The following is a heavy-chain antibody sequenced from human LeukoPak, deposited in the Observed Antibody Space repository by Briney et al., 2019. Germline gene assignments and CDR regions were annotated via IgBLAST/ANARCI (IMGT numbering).Heavy chain of an antibody. Sequence: PGGSLRLSCAASGFTFSNFAMTWVRQPPGNGLEWVSAIRGRGGNTYYAASVKGRFTISRDNSQNTLYLQMNSLRAEDTAVYYCAKDQADIVVVPAAYYFDYWGQGTLVTVSS. CDR1: GFTFSNFA. J-gene: IGHJ4*02. D-gene: IGHD2-2*01. CDR3: AKDQADIVVVPAAYYFDY. CDR2: IRGRGGNT. V-gene: IGHV3-23*01.